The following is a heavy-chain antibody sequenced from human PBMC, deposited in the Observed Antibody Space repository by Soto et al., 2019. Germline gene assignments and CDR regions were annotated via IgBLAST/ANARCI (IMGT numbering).Heavy chain of an antibody. D-gene: IGHD6-13*01. CDR3: ARRTSLHSSQTYYFDY. CDR1: GGSISSYY. V-gene: IGHV4-59*08. Sequence: LSETMSLTCTVSGGSISSYYWSWIRQPPGKGLEWIGYIYYSGSTNYNPSLKSRVTISVDTSKNQFSLKLSSVTAADTAVYYCARRTSLHSSQTYYFDYWGQGTLVTVSS. CDR2: IYYSGST. J-gene: IGHJ4*02.